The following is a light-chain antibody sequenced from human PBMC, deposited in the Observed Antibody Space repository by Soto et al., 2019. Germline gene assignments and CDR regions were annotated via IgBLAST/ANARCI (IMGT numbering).Light chain of an antibody. CDR2: AAS. Sequence: DIQMTQSPSSVSASVGDRVTITCRSRQGISSLLAWYQQKPGKAPKLLIYAASSLQSGVPSRYSGSGSGTDFTLTISSLQTEDFATYSCQQANIFPFTFGPGTKVDIK. J-gene: IGKJ3*01. CDR1: QGISSL. V-gene: IGKV1D-12*01. CDR3: QQANIFPFT.